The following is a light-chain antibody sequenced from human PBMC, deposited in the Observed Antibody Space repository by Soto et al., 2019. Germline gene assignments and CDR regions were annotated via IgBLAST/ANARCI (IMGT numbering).Light chain of an antibody. CDR1: QSLLHRNGYNY. CDR2: LGS. CDR3: MQALQTPLYT. V-gene: IGKV2-28*01. Sequence: EIVMTQSPLSLPVTPGEPDSISCRSSQSLLHRNGYNYVDWYLQKPGQSPQLLIYLGSNRASGVPDRFSGSGSGTYFTLKISRVEAEDVGVYYCMQALQTPLYTFGQGTKLEIK. J-gene: IGKJ2*01.